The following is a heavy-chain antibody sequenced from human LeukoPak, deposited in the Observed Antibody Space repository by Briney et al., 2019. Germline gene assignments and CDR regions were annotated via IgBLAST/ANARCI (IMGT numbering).Heavy chain of an antibody. D-gene: IGHD6-19*01. CDR1: GYTFTSYD. V-gene: IGHV1-8*01. CDR2: MNPNSGNT. CDR3: AREIRGMAVAANWFDP. Sequence: ASVKVSCKASGYTFTSYDINWVRQATGQGLEWMGWMNPNSGNTGYAQKFQGRVTMTRNTSISTAYMELSSLRSEDTAVYYCAREIRGMAVAANWFDPWGQGTLVTVSS. J-gene: IGHJ5*02.